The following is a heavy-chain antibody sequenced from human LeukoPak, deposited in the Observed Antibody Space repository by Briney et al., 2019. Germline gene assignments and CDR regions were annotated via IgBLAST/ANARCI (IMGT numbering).Heavy chain of an antibody. CDR1: GGSFSGYY. V-gene: IGHV4-34*01. D-gene: IGHD3-3*01. CDR2: INHSGST. J-gene: IGHJ4*02. CDR3: ARIGGTIFGVVIPRTYYFDY. Sequence: SETLSLTCAVYGGSFSGYYWSWIRQPPGKGLEWIGEINHSGSTNYNPSLKSRVTISVDTSKNQFSLKLSSVTAADTAVYYCARIGGTIFGVVIPRTYYFDYWGQGTLVTVSS.